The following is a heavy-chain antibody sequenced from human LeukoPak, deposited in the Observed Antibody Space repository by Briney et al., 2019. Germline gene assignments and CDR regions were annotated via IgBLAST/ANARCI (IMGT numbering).Heavy chain of an antibody. CDR1: GGSISSSSYY. CDR3: AGIYYYDSSGYYWGGFDI. CDR2: IYYSGST. J-gene: IGHJ3*02. Sequence: SETLSLTCTVSGGSISSSSYYWGWIRQPPGKGLEWIGSIYYSGSTYYNPSLKSRVTISVDTSKNQFSLKLSSVTAADTAVYYCAGIYYYDSSGYYWGGFDIWGQGTMVTVSS. D-gene: IGHD3-22*01. V-gene: IGHV4-39*07.